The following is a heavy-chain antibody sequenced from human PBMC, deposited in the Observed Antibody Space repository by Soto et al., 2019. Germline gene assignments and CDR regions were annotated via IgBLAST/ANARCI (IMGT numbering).Heavy chain of an antibody. D-gene: IGHD1-26*01. Sequence: GGSVKVSCKASGRTFSSFSISWVRQALGQGLEWMGGIIPIFGTANYAQKFQGRVTITADESTSTAYMELSSLRSEDTAVYYCARSRELQGHAPHYWGQGTLVTVSS. CDR1: GRTFSSFS. V-gene: IGHV1-69*13. CDR3: ARSRELQGHAPHY. CDR2: IIPIFGTA. J-gene: IGHJ4*02.